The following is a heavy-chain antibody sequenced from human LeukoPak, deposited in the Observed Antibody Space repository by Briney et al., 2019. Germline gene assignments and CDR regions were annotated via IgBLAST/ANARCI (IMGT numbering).Heavy chain of an antibody. Sequence: ASVKVSCKASRHTFTDYHVNWVRQATGQGLEWMGWMNPNSGNTGYAQKFQGRVTMTRDTSISTAYMELSRLRSDDTAVYYCARGGLAYYYGSGSYYNESYYYYYYGMDVWGQGTTVTVSS. V-gene: IGHV1-8*01. J-gene: IGHJ6*02. CDR1: RHTFTDYH. D-gene: IGHD3-10*01. CDR2: MNPNSGNT. CDR3: ARGGLAYYYGSGSYYNESYYYYYYGMDV.